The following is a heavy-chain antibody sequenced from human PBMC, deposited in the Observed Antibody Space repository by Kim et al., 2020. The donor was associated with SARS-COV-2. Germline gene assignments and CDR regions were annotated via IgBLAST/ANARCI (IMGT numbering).Heavy chain of an antibody. CDR3: ARDGRTREWFGELLYGPDYYYYGMDV. J-gene: IGHJ6*02. CDR2: INSDGSST. V-gene: IGHV3-74*01. D-gene: IGHD3-10*01. Sequence: GGSLRLSCAASGFTFSSYWMHWVRQAPGKGLVWVSRINSDGSSTSYADSVKGRFTISRDNAKNTLYLQMNSLRAEDTAVYYCARDGRTREWFGELLYGPDYYYYGMDVWGQGTTVTVSS. CDR1: GFTFSSYW.